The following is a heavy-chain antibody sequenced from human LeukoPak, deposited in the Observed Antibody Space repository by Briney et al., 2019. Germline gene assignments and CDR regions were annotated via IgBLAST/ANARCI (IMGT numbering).Heavy chain of an antibody. CDR1: GFTFSSYS. CDR2: ISSSSSYI. V-gene: IGHV3-21*01. CDR3: VKDYSTIPAAANPLFDY. J-gene: IGHJ4*02. D-gene: IGHD6-13*01. Sequence: GGSLRLSCAASGFTFSSYSMNWVRQAPGKGLEWVSSISSSSSYIYYADSVKGRFTISRDNAKNSLYLQMNSLRAEDTAVYYCVKDYSTIPAAANPLFDYWGQGALVTVSS.